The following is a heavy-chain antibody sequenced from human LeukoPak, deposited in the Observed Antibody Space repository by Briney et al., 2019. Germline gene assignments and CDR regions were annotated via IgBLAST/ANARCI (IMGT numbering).Heavy chain of an antibody. Sequence: GGSLRLSCAASGFPFSGYAIHWVRQAPGKGLEWVAVISHDGTSKYYADSVKGRFTISRDNSKNTLYLQMNSLRTEDTAVYYCARHRGPSLHSSGYFDYWGQGTLVTVSS. CDR3: ARHRGPSLHSSGYFDY. CDR2: ISHDGTSK. D-gene: IGHD3-22*01. CDR1: GFPFSGYA. J-gene: IGHJ4*02. V-gene: IGHV3-30-3*01.